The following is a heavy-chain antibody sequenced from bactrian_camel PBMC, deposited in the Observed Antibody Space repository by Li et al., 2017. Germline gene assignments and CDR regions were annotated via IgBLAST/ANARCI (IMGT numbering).Heavy chain of an antibody. D-gene: IGHD2*01. V-gene: IGHV3S53*01. CDR1: GFTYSTTC. CDR3: AKARRSTVVAGLFLERMRDDYPT. CDR2: IHSQGKT. Sequence: HVQLVESGGGTVQPGGSLRLSCAVSGFTYSTTCLGWFRQAPGKEREAVAAIHSQGKTNYEESVKGRFTISRDNAKRMLYLQLDSLKTDDTAMYYCAKARRSTVVAGLFLERMRDDYPTWGQGTQVTVSS. J-gene: IGHJ4*01.